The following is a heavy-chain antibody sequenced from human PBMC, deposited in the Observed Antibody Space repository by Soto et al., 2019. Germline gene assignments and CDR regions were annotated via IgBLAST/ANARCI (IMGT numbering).Heavy chain of an antibody. J-gene: IGHJ4*02. CDR1: GGSISRSSYY. V-gene: IGHV4-39*01. CDR3: ARQAYDSRDYFEY. CDR2: IYYSGTT. D-gene: IGHD3-22*01. Sequence: SETLSLTCTVSGGSISRSSYYWGWIRQPPGKGLEWIGSIYYSGTTYYNPSLKSRVTISVDTSRIHFSLKLISVTAADTAVYYWARQAYDSRDYFEYWGQGTLVTVSS.